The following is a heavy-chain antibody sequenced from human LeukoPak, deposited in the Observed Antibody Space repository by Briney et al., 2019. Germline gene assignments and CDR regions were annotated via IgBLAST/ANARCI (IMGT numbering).Heavy chain of an antibody. J-gene: IGHJ4*02. Sequence: GGSLRLSCAASGFTFSSYSMNWVRQAPGKGLEWVSLTSHDSTNIYYRDSVKGRFVISRDNANNSLHLQMNSLRAEDTAVYYCVRDADCYDTGCHYHGVYWGQGTLVSVSS. CDR3: VRDADCYDTGCHYHGVY. CDR1: GFTFSSYS. CDR2: TSHDSTNI. V-gene: IGHV3-21*01. D-gene: IGHD3-3*01.